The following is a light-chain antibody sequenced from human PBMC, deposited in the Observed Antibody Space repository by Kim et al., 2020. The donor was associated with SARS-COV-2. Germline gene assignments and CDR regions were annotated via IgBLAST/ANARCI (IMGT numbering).Light chain of an antibody. V-gene: IGKV1-5*03. CDR2: KES. J-gene: IGKJ1*01. CDR1: QSISSW. CDR3: QQYNSYSPT. Sequence: ASVGDRVTITCRASQSISSWLAWYQQKPGKAPNLLIYKESSLESGVPSRFSGSGSGTEFTLTISSLQPDDFATYYCQQYNSYSPTFGQGTKVDIK.